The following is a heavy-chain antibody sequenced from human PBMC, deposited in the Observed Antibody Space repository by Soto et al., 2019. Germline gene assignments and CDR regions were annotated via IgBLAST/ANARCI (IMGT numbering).Heavy chain of an antibody. J-gene: IGHJ4*02. CDR1: GYSFTNYW. CDR3: ARHGAHESSGFPTVY. D-gene: IGHD3-22*01. CDR2: IYPGDSDT. V-gene: IGHV5-51*01. Sequence: GESLKISCKGSGYSFTNYWIGWVRQTPGKGLEWMGIIYPGDSDTKYSPSFQGLVTISVDKSISTAYLQWNSLKASDTAMYYCARHGAHESSGFPTVYWGQGTLVTVSS.